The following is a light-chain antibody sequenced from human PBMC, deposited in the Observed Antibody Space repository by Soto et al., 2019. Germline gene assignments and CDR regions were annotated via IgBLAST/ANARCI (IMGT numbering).Light chain of an antibody. CDR1: SSNIGAGYD. CDR2: DNV. Sequence: QSVLTQTPSVSGAPGQRVTISCTGSSSNIGAGYDVHWYQQLPGTVPKLLIYDNVNRPSGVPDRFSGSRSGTSASLAITGLQAEDEADYYCQSYDNRLTGVVFGGGTKLTVL. J-gene: IGLJ2*01. CDR3: QSYDNRLTGVV. V-gene: IGLV1-40*01.